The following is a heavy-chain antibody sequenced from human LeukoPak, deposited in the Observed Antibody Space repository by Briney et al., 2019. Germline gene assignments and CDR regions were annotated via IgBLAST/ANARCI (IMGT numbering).Heavy chain of an antibody. V-gene: IGHV3-74*01. CDR2: INSDGINT. Sequence: GGSLRLACAASALTFSNYWMHWVRQAPEKGLVWVSRINSDGINTSYADSVKGRFTISRDNAKNTLCLQMNSLRVEDTAVYYCARGGGYSYGSFDYWGQGTLVTVSS. D-gene: IGHD5-18*01. CDR1: ALTFSNYW. J-gene: IGHJ4*02. CDR3: ARGGGYSYGSFDY.